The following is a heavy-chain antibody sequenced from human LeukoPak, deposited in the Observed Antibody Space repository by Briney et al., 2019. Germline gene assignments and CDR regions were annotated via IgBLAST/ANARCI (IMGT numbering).Heavy chain of an antibody. J-gene: IGHJ4*02. V-gene: IGHV4-34*01. Sequence: PSETLSLTCTVSGGSISSYYWSWIRQPPGKGLEWIGEINHSGSTNYNPSLKSRVTISVDTSKNQFSLKLSSVTAADTAVYYCARGLRDDYVWGSYRFDYWGQGTLVTVSS. CDR2: INHSGST. D-gene: IGHD3-16*02. CDR3: ARGLRDDYVWGSYRFDY. CDR1: GGSISSYY.